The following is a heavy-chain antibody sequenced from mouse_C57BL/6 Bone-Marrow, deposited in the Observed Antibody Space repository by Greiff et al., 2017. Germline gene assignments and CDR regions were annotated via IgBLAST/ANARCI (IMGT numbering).Heavy chain of an antibody. V-gene: IGHV1-74*01. Sequence: VQLQQPGAELVKPGASVKVSCKASGYTFTSYWMHWVKQRPGQGLEWIGRIHPSDSDTNYNQKFKGKATLTVDKSSSTAYMQLSSLTSADSAVYYYAISYGSSSRFAYWGQGTLVTVSA. CDR3: AISYGSSSRFAY. CDR1: GYTFTSYW. CDR2: IHPSDSDT. J-gene: IGHJ3*01. D-gene: IGHD1-1*01.